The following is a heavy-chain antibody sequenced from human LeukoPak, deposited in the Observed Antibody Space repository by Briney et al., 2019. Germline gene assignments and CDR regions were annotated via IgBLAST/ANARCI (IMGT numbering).Heavy chain of an antibody. CDR1: GFTFGDYA. Sequence: PGGSLRLSCTASGFTFGDYAMSWVRQAPGKGLEWVGYIRSRAYGGAAEYAASVKGRFTITRDDSKSIAYLQMSNLNTGDTAVYYCAASSGFDYWGQGTLVTVSS. V-gene: IGHV3-49*04. CDR3: AASSGFDY. D-gene: IGHD6-25*01. CDR2: IRSRAYGGAA. J-gene: IGHJ4*02.